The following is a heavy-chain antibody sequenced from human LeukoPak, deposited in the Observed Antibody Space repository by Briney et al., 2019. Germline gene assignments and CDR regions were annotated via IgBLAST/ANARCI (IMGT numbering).Heavy chain of an antibody. CDR3: ARVPYDFCPDY. D-gene: IGHD3-3*01. CDR2: ISGSGGRT. Sequence: PGGSLRLSCAASGFTFSSYAMSWVRQAPGKGLEWVSGISGSGGRTYYADSVKGRFTISRDNAKNSLYLQMNSLRAEDTALYYCARVPYDFCPDYWGQGTLVTVSS. CDR1: GFTFSSYA. J-gene: IGHJ4*02. V-gene: IGHV3-23*01.